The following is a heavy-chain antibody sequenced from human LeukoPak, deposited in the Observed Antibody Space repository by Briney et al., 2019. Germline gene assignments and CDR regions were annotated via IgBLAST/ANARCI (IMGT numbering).Heavy chain of an antibody. CDR2: IYYSGST. V-gene: IGHV4-59*01. Sequence: SETLSLTCTVSGGSISSYYWSWIRQPPGKGLEWIGYIYYSGSTNYNPSLKSRGTISVDTSKNQFSLKLSSVTAADTAVYYCARGGAVRGVINFDYWGQGTLVTVSS. D-gene: IGHD3-10*01. CDR1: GGSISSYY. J-gene: IGHJ4*02. CDR3: ARGGAVRGVINFDY.